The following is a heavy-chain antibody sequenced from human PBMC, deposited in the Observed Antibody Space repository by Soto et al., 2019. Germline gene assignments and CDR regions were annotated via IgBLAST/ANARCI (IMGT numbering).Heavy chain of an antibody. CDR3: ARLPGYSSGRGYYYGMDV. D-gene: IGHD6-19*01. CDR1: GFTFSSYS. Sequence: EVQLVESGGGLVKPGGSLRLSCAASGFTFSSYSVNWVRQAPGKGLEWVSSISSSSSYIYYADSVKGRFTISRDNAKNSLYLQMNSLRAEDTAVYYCARLPGYSSGRGYYYGMDVWGQGTTVTVSS. J-gene: IGHJ6*02. CDR2: ISSSSSYI. V-gene: IGHV3-21*01.